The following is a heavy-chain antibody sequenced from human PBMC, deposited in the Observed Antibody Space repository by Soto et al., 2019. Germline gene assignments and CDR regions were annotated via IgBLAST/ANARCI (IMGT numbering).Heavy chain of an antibody. V-gene: IGHV4-30-2*01. CDR3: ASVPDR. Sequence: SETLSLTCAVSGGSISSGGYSWRWIRQPPGKGLEWIGYIYHSGSTYYNPSLKSRVTISVDRSKNQFSLKLSSVTAADTAVYYCASVPDRWGQGTLVTVSS. D-gene: IGHD2-2*01. CDR2: IYHSGST. J-gene: IGHJ5*02. CDR1: GGSISSGGYS.